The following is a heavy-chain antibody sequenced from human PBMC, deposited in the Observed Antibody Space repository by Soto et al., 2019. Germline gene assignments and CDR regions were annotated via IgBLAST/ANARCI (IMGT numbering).Heavy chain of an antibody. CDR1: GYIFTSYY. V-gene: IGHV1-46*03. D-gene: IGHD3-10*01. CDR3: SRVDPGETSPFDH. Sequence: ASVKVSCKASGYIFTSYYIHWVRQAPGQGLVWMGWINPFDGSRMFAQSFQGRDTMTRDTSTSTVYMEVSSLRSEDTAVYYCSRVDPGETSPFDHWGQGTLVTVSS. CDR2: INPFDGSR. J-gene: IGHJ4*02.